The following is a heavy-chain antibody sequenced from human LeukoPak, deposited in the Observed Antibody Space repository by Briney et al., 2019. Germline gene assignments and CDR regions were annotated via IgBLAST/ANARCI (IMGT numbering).Heavy chain of an antibody. V-gene: IGHV3-53*01. J-gene: IGHJ5*02. D-gene: IGHD3-22*01. CDR2: IYSGGST. Sequence: GGSLRLSCAASGFTVSSNYMSWVRQAPGKGLEWVSVIYSGGSTYYADSVKGRFTISRDNSKNTLYLQMNSLRAEDTAVYYCARLFYYDTSGYSRVHWFDPWGQGTLVTVSS. CDR3: ARLFYYDTSGYSRVHWFDP. CDR1: GFTVSSNY.